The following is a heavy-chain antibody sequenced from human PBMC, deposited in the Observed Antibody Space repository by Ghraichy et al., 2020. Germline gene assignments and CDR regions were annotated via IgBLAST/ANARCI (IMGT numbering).Heavy chain of an antibody. Sequence: LSLTCAASGFYFSDFAIHWVRQAPGRGLEWVAILGSDGSYSYYKDSVKGRFTISRDNSRSTASLQMNTLRGEDTAVYYCARGRSTDSGDFLFDFWGQGTLVTVSS. CDR1: GFYFSDFA. V-gene: IGHV3-33*04. D-gene: IGHD1-26*01. J-gene: IGHJ4*02. CDR2: LGSDGSYS. CDR3: ARGRSTDSGDFLFDF.